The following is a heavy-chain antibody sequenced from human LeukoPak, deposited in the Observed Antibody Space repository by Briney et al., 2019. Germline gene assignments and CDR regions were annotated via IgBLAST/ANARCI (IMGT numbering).Heavy chain of an antibody. V-gene: IGHV1-69*13. J-gene: IGHJ3*02. D-gene: IGHD1-14*01. Sequence: GASVKVSCKASGGTFSSYAISWVRQAPGQGLGWMGGIIPIFGTANYAQKFQGRVTITADESTSTAYMELSSLRSEDTAVYYCATNRNQPDAFDIWGQGTMVTVSS. CDR3: ATNRNQPDAFDI. CDR1: GGTFSSYA. CDR2: IIPIFGTA.